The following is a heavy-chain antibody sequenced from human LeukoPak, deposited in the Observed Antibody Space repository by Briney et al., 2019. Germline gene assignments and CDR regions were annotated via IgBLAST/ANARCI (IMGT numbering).Heavy chain of an antibody. CDR1: GFSVSTSY. CDR2: IYTGGGT. J-gene: IGHJ4*02. CDR3: AGGSYGDFTAFDY. Sequence: GGSLRLSCAASGFSVSTSYMSWVRQAPGKGLEWVSLIYTGGGTYYADSVKGRFTISRDNSKNTLYLHMNSLGAEDTAVYYCAGGSYGDFTAFDYWGQGTLVTVSS. D-gene: IGHD4-17*01. V-gene: IGHV3-66*01.